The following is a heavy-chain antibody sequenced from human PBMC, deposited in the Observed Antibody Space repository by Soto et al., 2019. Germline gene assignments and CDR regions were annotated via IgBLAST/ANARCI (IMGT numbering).Heavy chain of an antibody. Sequence: TLSLTCTVSGNSISNYYWGWIRQPPGKGLEWIGYMYYSGKTNYNPSLKSRVSTSVDTSKNLFSLKLNSVTAADTAVYYCARHLDPYFYGMDVWGQGTTVTVSS. V-gene: IGHV4-59*01. CDR1: GNSISNYY. CDR2: MYYSGKT. J-gene: IGHJ6*02. CDR3: ARHLDPYFYGMDV. D-gene: IGHD1-1*01.